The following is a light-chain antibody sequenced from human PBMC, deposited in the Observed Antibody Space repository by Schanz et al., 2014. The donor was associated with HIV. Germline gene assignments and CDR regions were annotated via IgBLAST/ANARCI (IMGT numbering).Light chain of an antibody. CDR2: EVS. J-gene: IGLJ2*01. Sequence: QSVLTQPPSASGSPGQSVNISCTGTSSDVGGYYYVSWYQQHPGKAPKLMIYEVSKRPSGVPDRFSGSKSGNTASLTVSGLQAEDEADYYCQSYDSSLSGVVFGGGTKLTVL. V-gene: IGLV2-8*01. CDR1: SSDVGGYYY. CDR3: QSYDSSLSGVV.